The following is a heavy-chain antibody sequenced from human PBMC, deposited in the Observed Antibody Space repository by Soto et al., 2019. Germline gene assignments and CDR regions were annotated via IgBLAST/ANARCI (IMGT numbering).Heavy chain of an antibody. D-gene: IGHD1-26*01. V-gene: IGHV3-21*01. Sequence: GGSLRLSCAASGFTFSSYSMNWVRQAPGKGLEWVSSISSSSSYIYYADSVKGRFTISRDNAKNSLYLQMNSLRAEDTAVYYCARDSSRGSYYSRVRFDRWGQGTLVTVSS. CDR1: GFTFSSYS. CDR3: ARDSSRGSYYSRVRFDR. CDR2: ISSSSSYI. J-gene: IGHJ5*02.